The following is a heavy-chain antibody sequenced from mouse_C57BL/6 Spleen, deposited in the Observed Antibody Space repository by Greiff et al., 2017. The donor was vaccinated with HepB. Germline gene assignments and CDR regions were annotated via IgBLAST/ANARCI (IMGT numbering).Heavy chain of an antibody. CDR1: GYTFTEYT. CDR3: ARHPHYYGSSYEGFAY. Sequence: QVQLKESGAELVKPGASVKLSCKASGYTFTEYTIHWVKQRSGQGLEWIGWFYPGSGSIKYNEKFKDKATLTADKSSSTVYMELSRLTSEDSAVYFCARHPHYYGSSYEGFAYWGQGTLVTVSA. J-gene: IGHJ3*01. D-gene: IGHD1-1*01. CDR2: FYPGSGSI. V-gene: IGHV1-62-2*01.